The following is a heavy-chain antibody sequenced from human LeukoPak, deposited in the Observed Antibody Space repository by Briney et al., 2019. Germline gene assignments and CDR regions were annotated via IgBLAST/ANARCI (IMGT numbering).Heavy chain of an antibody. V-gene: IGHV3-9*02. D-gene: IGHD3-3*01. CDR2: ISWNSGRI. CDR3: AKDSLRFLEWTYDAFDI. CDR1: GFTSDDYA. J-gene: IGHJ3*02. Sequence: GGSLRLSCAASGFTSDDYAMHWVRQAPGKGLEWVSGISWNSGRIGYADSVKGRFTISRDNAKNSLYLQMNSLRAEDTALYYCAKDSLRFLEWTYDAFDIWGQGTMVTVSS.